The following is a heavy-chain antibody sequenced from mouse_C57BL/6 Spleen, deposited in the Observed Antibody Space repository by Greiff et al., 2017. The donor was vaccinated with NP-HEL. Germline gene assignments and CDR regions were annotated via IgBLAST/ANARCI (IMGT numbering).Heavy chain of an antibody. J-gene: IGHJ2*01. CDR1: GYTFTDYE. Sequence: VHLVESGAELVRPGASVTLSCKASGYTFTDYEMHWVKQTPVHGLEWIGAIDPETGGTAYNQKFKGKAILTADKSSSTAYMELRSLTSEDSAVYYCTRGGSYVSFDYWGQGTTLTVSS. CDR3: TRGGSYVSFDY. CDR2: IDPETGGT. D-gene: IGHD1-1*02. V-gene: IGHV1-15*01.